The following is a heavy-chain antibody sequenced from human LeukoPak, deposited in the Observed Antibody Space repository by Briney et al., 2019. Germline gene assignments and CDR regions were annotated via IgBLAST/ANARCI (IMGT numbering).Heavy chain of an antibody. CDR2: ISAYNGNT. D-gene: IGHD3-10*01. CDR1: GYTFTIYG. Sequence: GASVRVSSKASGYTFTIYGISCVRQAPGQGLEWMGWISAYNGNTNYAQKLQGRVTMTTDTSTSTAYMELRSLRSDDTAVYYCARDLLRETGVLGYWGQGTLVTVSS. V-gene: IGHV1-18*01. J-gene: IGHJ4*02. CDR3: ARDLLRETGVLGY.